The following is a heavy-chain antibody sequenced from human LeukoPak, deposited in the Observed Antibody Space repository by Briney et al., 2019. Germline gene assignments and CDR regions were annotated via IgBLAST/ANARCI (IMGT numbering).Heavy chain of an antibody. V-gene: IGHV3-23*01. Sequence: PGGSLRLSCAASAFTFSSYAMSWVRQAPWKGLEWVSAISGSGDSTYYADSVKGRLTISRDNSKNTLYLQMNSLRAEDTAVYYCAKVGRTAGIHYYYYGMDVWGQGTTVTVSS. D-gene: IGHD6-13*01. J-gene: IGHJ6*02. CDR2: ISGSGDST. CDR3: AKVGRTAGIHYYYYGMDV. CDR1: AFTFSSYA.